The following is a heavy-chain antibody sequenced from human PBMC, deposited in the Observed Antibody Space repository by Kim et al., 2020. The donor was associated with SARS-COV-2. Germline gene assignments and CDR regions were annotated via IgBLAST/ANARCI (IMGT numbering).Heavy chain of an antibody. Sequence: VKGRLTISRDNAKNTLYLQMNSLRPEDTAVYYCARAEDYDISGYYGFFHHWGQGARVTVSS. J-gene: IGHJ1*01. D-gene: IGHD3-22*01. CDR3: ARAEDYDISGYYGFFHH. V-gene: IGHV3-74*01.